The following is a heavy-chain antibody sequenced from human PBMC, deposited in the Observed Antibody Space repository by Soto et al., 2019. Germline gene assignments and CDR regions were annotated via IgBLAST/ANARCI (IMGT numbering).Heavy chain of an antibody. CDR2: IRYDGSNK. CDR3: ARDRRQWLLRDAFDI. J-gene: IGHJ3*02. CDR1: GFTFSSYG. D-gene: IGHD6-19*01. V-gene: IGHV3-33*08. Sequence: GSLRLSCAASGFTFSSYGMHWVRQAPGKGLEWVAVIRYDGSNKYYADSVKGRFTISRDNSKNTLYLQMNSLRAEDTAVYYCARDRRQWLLRDAFDIWGQGTMVTVSS.